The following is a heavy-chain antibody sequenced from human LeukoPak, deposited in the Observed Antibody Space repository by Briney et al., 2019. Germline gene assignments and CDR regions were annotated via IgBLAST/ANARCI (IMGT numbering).Heavy chain of an antibody. D-gene: IGHD4-17*01. Sequence: PGGSPRLSCAASGFTFNRFNMNWVCQAPGKGLEWISYIKSSGDSIYYAASVRGRFTISRDNVKNLLYLQMNSLRAEDTAVYYCAKGGDYGDYQGNWGQGTLVTVSS. CDR3: AKGGDYGDYQGN. V-gene: IGHV3-48*01. CDR2: IKSSGDSI. J-gene: IGHJ4*02. CDR1: GFTFNRFN.